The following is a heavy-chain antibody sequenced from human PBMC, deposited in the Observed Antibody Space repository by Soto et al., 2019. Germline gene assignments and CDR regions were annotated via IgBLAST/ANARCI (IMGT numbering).Heavy chain of an antibody. CDR2: IIPIFGTA. J-gene: IGHJ6*02. CDR1: GGTFSSYA. CDR3: ASSEMAYCGGDCFWDYGMDV. V-gene: IGHV1-69*01. Sequence: QVQLVQSGAEVKKPGSSVKVSCKASGGTFSSYAISWVRQAPGQGLEWMGGIIPIFGTANYAQKFQGRVTIPADESTSTAYVELSSLRSGDTAVYYCASSEMAYCGGDCFWDYGMDVWGQGPTDTVSS. D-gene: IGHD2-21*02.